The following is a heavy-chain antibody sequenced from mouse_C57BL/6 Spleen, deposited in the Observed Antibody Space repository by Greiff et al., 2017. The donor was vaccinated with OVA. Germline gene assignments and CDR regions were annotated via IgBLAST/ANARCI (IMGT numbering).Heavy chain of an antibody. Sequence: QVQLQQPGAELVKPGASVKLSCKASGYTFTSYWMQWVKQRPGQGLEWIGEIDPSDSYTNYNQKFKGKATLTVDTSSSTAYMQLSSMTAEDSAVEYCARRDYDYDAMDDWGKGTTVTVS. CDR1: GYTFTSYW. V-gene: IGHV1-50*01. CDR2: IDPSDSYT. J-gene: IGHJ4*01. D-gene: IGHD1-1*02. CDR3: ARRDYDYDAMDD.